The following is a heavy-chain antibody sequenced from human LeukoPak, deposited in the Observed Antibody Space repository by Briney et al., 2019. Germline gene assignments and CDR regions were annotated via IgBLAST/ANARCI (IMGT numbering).Heavy chain of an antibody. V-gene: IGHV4-30-4*01. D-gene: IGHD3-9*01. CDR1: GGSISSGDYY. J-gene: IGHJ3*02. Sequence: SETLSLTCIVSGGSISSGDYYWSWIRQPPGKGLEWIGYIYYSGSTYYNPSLKSRVTISVDTSKNQFSLKLSSVTAADTAAYYCARDLLTAPGALDIWGQGTMVTVSS. CDR2: IYYSGST. CDR3: ARDLLTAPGALDI.